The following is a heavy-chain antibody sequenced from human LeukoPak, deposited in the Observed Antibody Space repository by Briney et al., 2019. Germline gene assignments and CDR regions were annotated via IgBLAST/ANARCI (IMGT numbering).Heavy chain of an antibody. CDR3: ARATRITMVRGVSSGGMDV. CDR1: GYTFTGYY. J-gene: IGHJ6*04. Sequence: ASVKVSCKASGYTFTGYYMHWVRQAPGQGLEWMGWINPNSGGTNYAQKFQGWVTMTRDTSISTAYVELSRLRSDDTAVYYCARATRITMVRGVSSGGMDVWGKGTTVTVSS. V-gene: IGHV1-2*04. CDR2: INPNSGGT. D-gene: IGHD3-10*01.